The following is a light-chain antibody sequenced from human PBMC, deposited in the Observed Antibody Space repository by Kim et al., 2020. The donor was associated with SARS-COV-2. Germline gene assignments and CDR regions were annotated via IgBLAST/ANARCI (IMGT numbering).Light chain of an antibody. J-gene: IGKJ4*01. Sequence: EIAMTQSPATLSVSPGERATLSCRASQNVNSNLVWYQQQPGQAPRLLIYGASARATGIPGRFSGSWSGTEFTLTIRSLQPEDFAIYYCQQYNNWPRTFGGGTKVDIK. V-gene: IGKV3-15*01. CDR2: GAS. CDR1: QNVNSN. CDR3: QQYNNWPRT.